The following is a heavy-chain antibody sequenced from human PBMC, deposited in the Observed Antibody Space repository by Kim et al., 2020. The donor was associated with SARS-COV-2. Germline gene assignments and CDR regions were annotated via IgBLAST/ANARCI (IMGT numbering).Heavy chain of an antibody. J-gene: IGHJ6*02. V-gene: IGHV3-33*01. D-gene: IGHD1-1*01. Sequence: GGSLRLSCAASGFTFSSYGMHWVRQAPGKGLEWVAVIWYDGSNKYYADSVKGRFTISRDNSKNTLYLQMNSLRAEDTAVYYCARNRGTVPRLLKTSYGMDVWGQGTTVTVSS. CDR2: IWYDGSNK. CDR3: ARNRGTVPRLLKTSYGMDV. CDR1: GFTFSSYG.